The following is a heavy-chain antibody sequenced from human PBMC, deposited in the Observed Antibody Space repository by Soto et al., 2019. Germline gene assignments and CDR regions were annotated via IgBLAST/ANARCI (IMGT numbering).Heavy chain of an antibody. CDR1: GGSITNNNYY. CDR3: VRHIAAAGASGY. V-gene: IGHV4-39*01. Sequence: SETLSLTCTVSGGSITNNNYYWGWIRQPPGKGLEWIGSIYYSGSTYYNPSLKSRVTISVDTSKNQFSLNLSSVTAADTAVYYCVRHIAAAGASGYWGQGPLVTVSS. D-gene: IGHD6-13*01. J-gene: IGHJ4*02. CDR2: IYYSGST.